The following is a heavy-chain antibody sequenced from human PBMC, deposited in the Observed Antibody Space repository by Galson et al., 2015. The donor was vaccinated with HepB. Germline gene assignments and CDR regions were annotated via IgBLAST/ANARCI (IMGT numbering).Heavy chain of an antibody. V-gene: IGHV1-18*01. Sequence: SVKVSCKASGFTFTNYGSSGVRQAPGQGLEWMGWISVYNGNTNYAQKLQGRVTMTTDTSTTTAYMELRSLRSDDTAVYFCARARYSSSPPDYWGQGTLVTVSS. CDR2: ISVYNGNT. CDR3: ARARYSSSPPDY. D-gene: IGHD6-6*01. J-gene: IGHJ4*02. CDR1: GFTFTNYG.